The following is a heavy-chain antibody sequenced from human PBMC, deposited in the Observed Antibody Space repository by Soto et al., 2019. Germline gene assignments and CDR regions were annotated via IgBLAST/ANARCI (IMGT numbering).Heavy chain of an antibody. CDR3: AKPSDDFWSVYYHPFDS. J-gene: IGHJ4*02. D-gene: IGHD3-3*01. Sequence: DSVKGRFTISRDDTKNTFYLQMNSLRVEDTAVYYCAKPSDDFWSVYYHPFDSWGQGTLVTVS. V-gene: IGHV3-33*06.